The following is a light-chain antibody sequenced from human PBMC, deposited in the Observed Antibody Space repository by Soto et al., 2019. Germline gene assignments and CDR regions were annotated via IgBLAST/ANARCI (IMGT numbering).Light chain of an antibody. CDR2: DAS. J-gene: IGKJ5*01. CDR1: QSVSTY. Sequence: EIVLTQSPATLSVSPGERATLSCRASQSVSTYLAWYQQKPGQAPRLLIYDASNRATDFPARFSGSGSGTDFTLTISSLEPEDFAVYYCQQRSNWPITFGQGTRLEIK. CDR3: QQRSNWPIT. V-gene: IGKV3-11*01.